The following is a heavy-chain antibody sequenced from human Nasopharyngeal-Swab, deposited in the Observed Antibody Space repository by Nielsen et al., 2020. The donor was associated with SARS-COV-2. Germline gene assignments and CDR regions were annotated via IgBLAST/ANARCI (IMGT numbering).Heavy chain of an antibody. Sequence: VRQMPGKGLEWMGRIDPSDSYTNYSPSFQGQVTISADKSISTAYLQWSSLKASDTAMYYCARQGITIFGVVTYGMDVWGQGTTVTVSS. V-gene: IGHV5-10-1*04. CDR2: IDPSDSYT. CDR3: ARQGITIFGVVTYGMDV. J-gene: IGHJ6*02. D-gene: IGHD3-3*01.